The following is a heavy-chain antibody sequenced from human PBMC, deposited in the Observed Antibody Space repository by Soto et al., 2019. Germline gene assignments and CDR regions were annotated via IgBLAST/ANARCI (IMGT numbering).Heavy chain of an antibody. Sequence: SETLSLTCTVSGGSISSNYWTWIRQPPGKGLEWIGYVYNSGSTYSNLSLKSRVTISVDTSKNQFSLRLSSVTAAVTAVYYCARLAIEAAVTFYYGMDVWGQGTTVTVSS. V-gene: IGHV4-4*08. CDR1: GGSISSNY. J-gene: IGHJ6*02. CDR2: VYNSGST. CDR3: ARLAIEAAVTFYYGMDV. D-gene: IGHD6-13*01.